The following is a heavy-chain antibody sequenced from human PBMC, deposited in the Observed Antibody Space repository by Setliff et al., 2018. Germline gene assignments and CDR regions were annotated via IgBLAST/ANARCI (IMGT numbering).Heavy chain of an antibody. V-gene: IGHV3-23*01. J-gene: IGHJ5*02. D-gene: IGHD3-16*02. CDR2: IRGTGSHT. CDR1: GFSFGTYA. CDR3: ARDLSNVWGSYRLTNWFDP. Sequence: GGSLRLSCAASGFSFGTYAMNWVRQAPGEGLEWVSAIRGTGSHTYYADSVRGRFTISRDNSENTLYLQMNSLRADDTAVYYCARDLSNVWGSYRLTNWFDPWGQGTLVTVSS.